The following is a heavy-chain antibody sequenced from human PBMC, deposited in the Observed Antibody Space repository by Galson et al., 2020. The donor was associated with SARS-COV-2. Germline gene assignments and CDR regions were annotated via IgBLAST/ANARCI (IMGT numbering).Heavy chain of an antibody. CDR1: GFTFSSYW. J-gene: IGHJ3*02. Sequence: QAGGSLRLSCAASGFTFSSYWMSWVRQAPGKGLEWLANIKEDGSEMYYVDSVKGQFTISRDNAKNSVYLQMNSLRAEDTAVYYCARYRPYSSGWYDAFDIWGQGTMVTVSS. V-gene: IGHV3-7*04. CDR3: ARYRPYSSGWYDAFDI. D-gene: IGHD6-19*01. CDR2: IKEDGSEM.